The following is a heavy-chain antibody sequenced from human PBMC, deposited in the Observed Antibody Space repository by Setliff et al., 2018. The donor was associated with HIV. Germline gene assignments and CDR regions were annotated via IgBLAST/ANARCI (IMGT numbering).Heavy chain of an antibody. Sequence: PSETLSLTCTVSGGSIRGHYWSWVRQPPGKGLEWIGTIYYSGSTYYKPSLKSRGTISVDTSKNQFYLKLNSVTAADSAVYYCTLTSRLDGYFDPWGQGTLFTVSS. D-gene: IGHD5-12*01. CDR2: IYYSGST. J-gene: IGHJ5*02. V-gene: IGHV4-59*11. CDR1: GGSIRGHY. CDR3: TLTSRLDGYFDP.